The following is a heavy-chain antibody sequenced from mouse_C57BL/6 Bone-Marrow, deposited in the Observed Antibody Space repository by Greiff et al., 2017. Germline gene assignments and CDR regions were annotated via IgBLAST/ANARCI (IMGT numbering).Heavy chain of an antibody. V-gene: IGHV5-12*01. J-gene: IGHJ3*01. CDR3: ARRDYGNYGFAY. CDR2: ISNGGGST. D-gene: IGHD2-1*01. CDR1: GFTFSDYY. Sequence: EVQVVESGGGLVQPGGSLKLSCAASGFTFSDYYMYWVRQTPEKRLEWVAYISNGGGSTYYPDTVKGRFTISRDNAKNTLYLQMSRLKSEDTAMYYCARRDYGNYGFAYWGQGTLVTVSA.